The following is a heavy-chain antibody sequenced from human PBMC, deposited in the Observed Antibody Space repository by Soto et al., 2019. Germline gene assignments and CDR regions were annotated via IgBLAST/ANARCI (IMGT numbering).Heavy chain of an antibody. CDR1: GFVFSAYV. J-gene: IGHJ4*02. Sequence: QVHLVESGGGVVQPGTSLRLSCATSGFVFSAYVMHWVRQAPGKGLEWVAMISHDEYYIYYADSVKGRFTISRDNSKDTLYLKMSNLKNEDTAMYYCASDPEQLKFGDIDFWGQGTLVTVSS. D-gene: IGHD3-16*01. CDR3: ASDPEQLKFGDIDF. CDR2: ISHDEYYI. V-gene: IGHV3-30*19.